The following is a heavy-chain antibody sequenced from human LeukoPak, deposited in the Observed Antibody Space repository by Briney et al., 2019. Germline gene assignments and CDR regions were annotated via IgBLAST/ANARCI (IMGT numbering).Heavy chain of an antibody. V-gene: IGHV3-23*01. J-gene: IGHJ5*02. CDR2: IRGSGGNT. CDR3: AKGPYSGFS. CDR1: GFTFSNYS. D-gene: IGHD1-26*01. Sequence: GGSLRLSCAASGFTFSNYSMNWVRQAPGKGLEWVSAIRGSGGNTYYADSVKGRFTISRDNSKNTLYLQMNSLRAEDTAVYYCAKGPYSGFSWGQGTLVTVSS.